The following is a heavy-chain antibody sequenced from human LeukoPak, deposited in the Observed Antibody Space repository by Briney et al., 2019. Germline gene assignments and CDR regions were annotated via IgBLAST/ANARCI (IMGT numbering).Heavy chain of an antibody. CDR2: IIPIFGTA. V-gene: IGHV1-69*13. CDR3: ASAAVDGTLDY. D-gene: IGHD6-19*01. J-gene: IGHJ4*02. Sequence: ASVKVSCKASGGTFSSYAISWVRQAPGQGLEWMGGIIPIFGTANYAQKFQGRVTITADESTSTAYMELSSLRSEDTAVYYCASAAVDGTLDYWGQGTLFTVSS. CDR1: GGTFSSYA.